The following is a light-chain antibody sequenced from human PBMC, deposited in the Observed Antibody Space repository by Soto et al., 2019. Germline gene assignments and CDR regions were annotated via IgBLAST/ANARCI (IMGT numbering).Light chain of an antibody. V-gene: IGKV3-15*01. CDR3: QQYNNWPHT. Sequence: EIVMTQSPATLSVSPGEGATLSCRASQSLSSNLAWYQQKPGQAPRLLIYGASSRATGIPARFSGSGSGTEFTLTINSLQSEDFAVYYCQQYNNWPHTFGQGTKVDIK. J-gene: IGKJ2*01. CDR1: QSLSSN. CDR2: GAS.